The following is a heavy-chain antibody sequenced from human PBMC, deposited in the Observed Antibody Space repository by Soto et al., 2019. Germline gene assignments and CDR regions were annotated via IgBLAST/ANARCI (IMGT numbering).Heavy chain of an antibody. V-gene: IGHV3-23*01. D-gene: IGHD2-8*01. CDR1: GFRFSRSA. CDR3: ANVRIDHYNGFDA. Sequence: GGSLRLSWVASGFRFSRSAMGWIRQPPGRGLDWVSAISGTGGNTYFADSVEGRFVISRDNSKNTLYLQMNSLRAEDTAVYYCANVRIDHYNGFDAWGQGTTVTVSS. J-gene: IGHJ6*02. CDR2: ISGTGGNT.